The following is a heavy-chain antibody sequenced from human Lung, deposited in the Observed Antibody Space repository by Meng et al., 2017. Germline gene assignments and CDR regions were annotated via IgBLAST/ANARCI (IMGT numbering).Heavy chain of an antibody. J-gene: IGHJ4*02. CDR3: ARETLRELGLFHY. CDR1: GDSITRTKW. D-gene: IGHD1-7*01. CDR2: ISHSGST. V-gene: IGHV4-4*02. Sequence: QLQLQESGPRLVQPAGALPLACAVSGDSITRTKWWSWLRQTPGKGLEWIGEISHSGSTVYRPSLQGRVSISLDKSNNEFSLKLTSVTAADTAVYYCARETLRELGLFHYWGQGILVTVSS.